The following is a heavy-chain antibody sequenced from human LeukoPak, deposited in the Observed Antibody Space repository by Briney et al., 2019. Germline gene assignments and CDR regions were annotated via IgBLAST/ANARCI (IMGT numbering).Heavy chain of an antibody. D-gene: IGHD6-19*01. CDR2: IYISGNT. CDR1: GGSISSYY. Sequence: SETLSLTCIVSGGSISSYYRSWIRQPAGKGLEWIGRIYISGNTNYNPSLKSRVTILVDKPKNQFSLKLSSVTAADTAVYYCARSGPIAVAGVDYWGQGTLVTVSS. CDR3: ARSGPIAVAGVDY. J-gene: IGHJ4*02. V-gene: IGHV4-4*07.